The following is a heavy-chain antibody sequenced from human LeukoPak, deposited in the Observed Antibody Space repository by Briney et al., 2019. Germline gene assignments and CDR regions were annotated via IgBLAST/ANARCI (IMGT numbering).Heavy chain of an antibody. CDR3: AKSVFHIMTDYYFALDV. J-gene: IGHJ6*02. D-gene: IGHD3-9*01. V-gene: IGHV3-23*01. CDR1: GFTFSTYA. Sequence: GSLRLSCAASGFTFSTYAMSWVRQAPGKGLEWVSTVSSGDGITYYADSVKGRFTVSRDNSQHTLYLQVSSLRAEDTAVYFCAKSVFHIMTDYYFALDVWGQGTTVTVSS. CDR2: VSSGDGIT.